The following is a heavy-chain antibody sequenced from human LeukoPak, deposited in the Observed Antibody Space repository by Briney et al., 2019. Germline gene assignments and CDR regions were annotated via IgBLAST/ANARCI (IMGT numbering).Heavy chain of an antibody. V-gene: IGHV3-30*02. J-gene: IGHJ4*02. CDR1: GFTFSSYG. Sequence: GGSLRLSCAASGFTFSSYGMHWVRQAPGKGREWVAFIRYDGSNKYYADSVKGRFTISRDNSKNTLYLQMNSLRAEDTAVYYCAKDGIAAWTFDYWGQGTLVTVSS. D-gene: IGHD6-13*01. CDR2: IRYDGSNK. CDR3: AKDGIAAWTFDY.